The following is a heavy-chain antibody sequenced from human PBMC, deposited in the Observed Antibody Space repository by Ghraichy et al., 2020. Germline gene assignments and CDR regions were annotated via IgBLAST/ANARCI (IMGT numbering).Heavy chain of an antibody. CDR3: ASNLPPMD. CDR2: ISSTSSAV. J-gene: IGHJ4*02. V-gene: IGHV3-48*02. CDR1: GFTFNIYG. Sequence: LSLTCAASGFTFNIYGMNWVRQAPGKGLEWVSYISSTSSAVYYADSVKGRFTISRDNAKNSLYLQMNSLRDEDTAVYYCASNLPPMDWGQGTLVTVSS. D-gene: IGHD5-24*01.